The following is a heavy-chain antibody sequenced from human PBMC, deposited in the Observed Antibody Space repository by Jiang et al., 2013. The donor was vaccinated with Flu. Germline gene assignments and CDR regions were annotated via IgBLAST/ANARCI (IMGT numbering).Heavy chain of an antibody. Sequence: VQLVESGGGLVKPGGSLRLSCAGSGFTLSDNYMAWIRQTPGKGLEWISYITTSDNTDYAESVRGRFTISRDDATNSLFLQMNRLRVEDTGVYYCARPKGGVQMVYDMWGQGTVVTVSS. CDR3: ARPKGGVQMVYDM. D-gene: IGHD5-24*01. J-gene: IGHJ3*02. V-gene: IGHV3-11*01. CDR1: GFTLSDNY. CDR2: ITTSDNT.